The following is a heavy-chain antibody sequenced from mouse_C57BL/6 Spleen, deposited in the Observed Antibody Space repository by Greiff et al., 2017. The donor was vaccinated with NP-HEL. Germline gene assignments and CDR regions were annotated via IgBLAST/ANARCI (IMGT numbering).Heavy chain of an antibody. D-gene: IGHD4-1*01. CDR3: ARSSNRFFDY. CDR2: IRNKANGYTT. Sequence: EVQLVESGGGLVQPGGSLSLSCAASGFTFTDYYMSWVRQPPGKALEWLGFIRNKANGYTTEYNASVKGRFTISRDNSQSILYLQMNALRAEDSATYYCARSSNRFFDYWGQGTTLTVSS. V-gene: IGHV7-3*01. CDR1: GFTFTDYY. J-gene: IGHJ2*01.